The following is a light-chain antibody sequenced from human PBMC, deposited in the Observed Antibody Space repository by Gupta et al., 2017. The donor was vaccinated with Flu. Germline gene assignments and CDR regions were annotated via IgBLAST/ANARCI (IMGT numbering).Light chain of an antibody. V-gene: IGLV2-11*01. CDR2: DVT. CDR1: SNDVGGSNL. Sequence: SAPPQARSVSGFPGPSVPLFLTGSSNDVGGSNLVSWYPQRPGKAPKLILYDVTERPSGVPDRFSGSKSGNTASLTIAGLQADDEADYYCSSHAGRVTWVFGTGTTVTVL. CDR3: SSHAGRVTWV. J-gene: IGLJ1*01.